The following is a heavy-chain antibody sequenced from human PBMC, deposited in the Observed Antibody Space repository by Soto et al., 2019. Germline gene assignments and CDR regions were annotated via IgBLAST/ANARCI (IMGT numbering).Heavy chain of an antibody. CDR3: ARGLRAPRLWFGEFGNWFDP. D-gene: IGHD3-10*01. CDR1: GFTFGSHG. J-gene: IGHJ5*02. V-gene: IGHV3-30*03. CDR2: ISYDETNE. Sequence: GSLRLSCVASGFTFGSHGMHWVRQAPGKGLEWVAVISYDETNEHYVDSVKGRFTISRDNSKSILYLQMNRLRPEDTAVYYCARGLRAPRLWFGEFGNWFDPWGQGTLVTVSS.